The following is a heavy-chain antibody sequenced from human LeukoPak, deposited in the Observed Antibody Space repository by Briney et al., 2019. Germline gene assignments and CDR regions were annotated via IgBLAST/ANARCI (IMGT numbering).Heavy chain of an antibody. J-gene: IGHJ4*02. Sequence: GGSLRLSCGASGFTFSSYWMSWVRPAPGKGLEWVANIKQDGSEKYYVESVKGRFTISRDNARNSLFLQMNSLRAEDMAIYYCARHSGTYFDYWGPGTLVTVSS. CDR1: GFTFSSYW. D-gene: IGHD1-26*01. CDR3: ARHSGTYFDY. CDR2: IKQDGSEK. V-gene: IGHV3-7*01.